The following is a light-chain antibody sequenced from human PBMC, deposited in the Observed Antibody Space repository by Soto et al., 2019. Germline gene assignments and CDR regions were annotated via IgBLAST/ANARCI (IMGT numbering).Light chain of an antibody. J-gene: IGKJ5*01. Sequence: EIVMTQSPSTLSVCPLETACLSCRASQSAGNFLAWYQQKPGQAPRLLIYYISTRATGIPARFSGSGSGTEFTLTINSLQSEDSAVYYCQQHNQWPITFGQGTRLEIK. CDR1: QSAGNF. V-gene: IGKV3D-15*01. CDR2: YIS. CDR3: QQHNQWPIT.